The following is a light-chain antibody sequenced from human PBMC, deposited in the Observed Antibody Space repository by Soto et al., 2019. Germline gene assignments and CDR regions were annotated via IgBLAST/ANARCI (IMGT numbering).Light chain of an antibody. V-gene: IGKV3-20*01. CDR1: PSVSSSY. CDR2: GAS. CDR3: EQYGSSPTST. Sequence: EIGLTQSPGTLSLSPGERATLSCRASPSVSSSYLAWSQQKPVQAPRLLIYGASSRANGIPDRFSGSGSGTYFTHTISRLEPADFAVYYCEQYGSSPTSTVGQVTKVEIK. J-gene: IGKJ2*01.